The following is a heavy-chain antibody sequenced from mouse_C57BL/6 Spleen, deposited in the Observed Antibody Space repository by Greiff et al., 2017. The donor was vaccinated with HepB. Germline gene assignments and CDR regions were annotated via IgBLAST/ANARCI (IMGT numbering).Heavy chain of an antibody. D-gene: IGHD2-1*01. CDR1: GFTFSNYW. Sequence: DVMLVESGGGLVQPGGSMKLSCVASGFTFSNYWMNWVRQSPEKGLEWVAQIRLKSDNYETHYAESVKGRFTISRDDSKSSVYLQMNNLRAEDTGIYYCTGGGGNYWYFDVWGTGTTVTVSS. J-gene: IGHJ1*03. CDR3: TGGGGNYWYFDV. V-gene: IGHV6-3*01. CDR2: IRLKSDNYET.